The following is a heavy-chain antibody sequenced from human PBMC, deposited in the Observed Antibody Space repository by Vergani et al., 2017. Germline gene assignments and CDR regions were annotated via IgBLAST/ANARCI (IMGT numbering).Heavy chain of an antibody. CDR3: ARDARNRDDRGINT. J-gene: IGHJ5*02. D-gene: IGHD3-16*01. CDR1: GGTFSSYA. Sequence: QVQLVQSGAEVKKPGSSVKVSCKASGGTFSSYAISWVRQAPGQGLEWMVGIIPLFGTANYAQKFQGRVTSTADESTSTAYMELSSLRSEDTAVYYCARDARNRDDRGINTWGQGTLVTVSS. CDR2: IIPLFGTA. V-gene: IGHV1-69*01.